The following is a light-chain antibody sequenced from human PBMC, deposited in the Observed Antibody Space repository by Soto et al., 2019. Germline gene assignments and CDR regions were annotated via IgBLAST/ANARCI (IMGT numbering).Light chain of an antibody. V-gene: IGLV1-40*01. CDR3: QSYDSSLSGHVV. CDR2: GNS. CDR1: SSNIGAGYD. J-gene: IGLJ2*01. Sequence: QSLLTQPPSVSGAPGQRVTISCTGSSSNIGAGYDVHWYQQLPGTAPKLLIYGNSNRPSGVPDRFSVSKSGTSASLAITGLQAEDEADYYCQSYDSSLSGHVVFGGGTKLTVL.